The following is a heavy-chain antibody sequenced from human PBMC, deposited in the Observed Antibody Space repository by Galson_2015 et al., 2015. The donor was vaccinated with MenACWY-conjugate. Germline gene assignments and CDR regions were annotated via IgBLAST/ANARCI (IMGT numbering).Heavy chain of an antibody. J-gene: IGHJ4*02. CDR3: VREGYYCDY. CDR1: GSRVSRHLAA. Sequence: FSLSGSRVSRHLAAFHFISPSPSLFLEWLGKTYYRSKWYNDYAVSVKSRITINPDTSNNQFSLQLNSVTPDDTAVYYCVREGYYCDYWGQGTLVTVSS. CDR2: TYYRSKWYN. V-gene: IGHV6-1*01.